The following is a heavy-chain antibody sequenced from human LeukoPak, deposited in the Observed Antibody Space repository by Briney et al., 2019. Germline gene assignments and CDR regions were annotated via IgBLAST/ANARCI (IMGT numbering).Heavy chain of an antibody. CDR2: IRSKAYGGTT. CDR1: GFTFGDYA. D-gene: IGHD3-10*01. J-gene: IGHJ4*02. V-gene: IGHV3-49*04. Sequence: PGGSLRLSCTTSGFTFGDYAMRWVRQAPGKGLEWVGFIRSKAYGGTTEYAASVKGRFTISRDDSKSIAYLQMNSLKTEDTAVYYCTRDSPFWLGESLTNLDYWGQGTLVTVSS. CDR3: TRDSPFWLGESLTNLDY.